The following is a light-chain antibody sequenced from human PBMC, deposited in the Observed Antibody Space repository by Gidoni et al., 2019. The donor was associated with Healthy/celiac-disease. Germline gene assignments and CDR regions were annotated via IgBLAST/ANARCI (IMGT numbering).Light chain of an antibody. Sequence: LTQPAPGSGSPGKAITLSCTGTSSDAAGYNYVSWYQQNPGRAPKLMIYDVNTRPTGVSHRFSGSKSGNTASLTISGLQAEDEADYYCSSYTSSSTYVFGTGTKVTVL. CDR2: DVN. J-gene: IGLJ1*01. CDR3: SSYTSSSTYV. CDR1: SSDAAGYNY. V-gene: IGLV2-14*03.